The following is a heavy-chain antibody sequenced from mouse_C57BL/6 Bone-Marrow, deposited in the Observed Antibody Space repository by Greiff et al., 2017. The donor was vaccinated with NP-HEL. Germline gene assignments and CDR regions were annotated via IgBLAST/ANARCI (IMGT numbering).Heavy chain of an antibody. CDR3: ARILNYYGSSYYFDY. CDR1: GYTFTSYW. CDR2: IYPSDSET. V-gene: IGHV1-61*01. J-gene: IGHJ2*01. Sequence: VQLQQSGAELVRPGSSVKLSCKASGYTFTSYWMDWVKQRPGQGLEWIGNIYPSDSETHYNQKFKDKATLTVDKSSSTAYMQLSSLTSEDSAVYYCARILNYYGSSYYFDYWGQGTTLTVSS. D-gene: IGHD1-1*01.